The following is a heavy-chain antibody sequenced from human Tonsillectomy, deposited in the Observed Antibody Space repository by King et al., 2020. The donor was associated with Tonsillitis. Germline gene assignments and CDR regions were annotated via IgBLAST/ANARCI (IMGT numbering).Heavy chain of an antibody. D-gene: IGHD4-17*01. V-gene: IGHV4-38-2*01. CDR3: AQSGGGYGDYALHYFDY. CDR2: IYHSGST. Sequence: QLQESGPGLVKPSETLSLTCAVSGYSISSGYYWGWIRQPPGKGLEWIGSIYHSGSTYYNPSLTSRVTISVDTSKNQFSLKLSSVTAADTAVYYCAQSGGGYGDYALHYFDYWGQGTLVTVSS. J-gene: IGHJ4*02. CDR1: GYSISSGYY.